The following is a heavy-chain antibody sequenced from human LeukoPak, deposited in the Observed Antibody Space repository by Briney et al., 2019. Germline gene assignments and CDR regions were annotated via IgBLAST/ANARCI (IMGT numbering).Heavy chain of an antibody. CDR2: ISAYNGNT. D-gene: IGHD2-2*01. J-gene: IGHJ6*03. CDR3: ARAPGYCSSTSCSKYYYYYYMDV. CDR1: GYTFTSYG. V-gene: IGHV1-18*01. Sequence: ASVKVPCKASGYTFTSYGISWVRQAPGQGLEWMGWISAYNGNTNYAQKLQGRVTMTTDTSTSTAYMELRSLRPDDTAVYYCARAPGYCSSTSCSKYYYYYYMDVWGKGTTVTVSS.